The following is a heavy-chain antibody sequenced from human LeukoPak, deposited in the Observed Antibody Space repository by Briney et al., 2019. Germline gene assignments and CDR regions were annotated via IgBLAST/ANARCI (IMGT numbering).Heavy chain of an antibody. J-gene: IGHJ4*02. CDR1: GFIFSSFA. Sequence: TGGSLRLSCAASGFIFSSFAMHWVRQAPGKGLEWVAVISYHGSNKYYADSVKGRFAISRDNSENTLYLQMNSLRAEDAAVYYCVREDYGEYYFDYWGQGTLVTVSS. CDR3: VREDYGEYYFDY. D-gene: IGHD4-17*01. CDR2: ISYHGSNK. V-gene: IGHV3-30*09.